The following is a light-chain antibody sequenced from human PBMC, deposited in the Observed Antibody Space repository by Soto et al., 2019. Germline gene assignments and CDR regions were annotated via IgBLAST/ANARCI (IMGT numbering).Light chain of an antibody. J-gene: IGKJ1*01. CDR1: QSVTSY. CDR2: DAS. V-gene: IGKV3-20*01. CDR3: QQYDNWWT. Sequence: EIVMTQSPGTLSLSPGERATLSCRASQSVTSYLAWYQQKPGQAPRLLISDASDRAPGIPDRFSGSGSGTDFTLTINRLVPEDFGVYYCQQYDNWWTFGQGTKVDIK.